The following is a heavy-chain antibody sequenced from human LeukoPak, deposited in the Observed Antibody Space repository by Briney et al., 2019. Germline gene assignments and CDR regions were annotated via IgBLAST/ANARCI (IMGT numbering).Heavy chain of an antibody. J-gene: IGHJ6*03. CDR3: ARDPISYYYYMDV. Sequence: GGSLRLSCAASGFTFSSYSMNWVRQAPGKGLEWVSYISSSSSTIYYADSMKGRFNVSRDNAKNSLYLQINSLSAEDTAVYYCARDPISYYYYMDVWGKGTSVFVSS. D-gene: IGHD3-16*01. V-gene: IGHV3-48*01. CDR1: GFTFSSYS. CDR2: ISSSSSTI.